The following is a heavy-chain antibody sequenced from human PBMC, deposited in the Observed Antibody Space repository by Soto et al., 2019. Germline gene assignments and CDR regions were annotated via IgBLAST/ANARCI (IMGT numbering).Heavy chain of an antibody. V-gene: IGHV4-30-2*01. Sequence: KTSETLSLTCAVSGGSISSGGYSWSWIRQPPGKGLEWIGYIYHSGSTYYNPSLKSRVTISVDRSKNQFSLKLSSVTAADTAVYYCARVRYCSGGSCLPVFDYWGQGTLVTVSS. J-gene: IGHJ4*02. D-gene: IGHD2-15*01. CDR1: GGSISSGGYS. CDR2: IYHSGST. CDR3: ARVRYCSGGSCLPVFDY.